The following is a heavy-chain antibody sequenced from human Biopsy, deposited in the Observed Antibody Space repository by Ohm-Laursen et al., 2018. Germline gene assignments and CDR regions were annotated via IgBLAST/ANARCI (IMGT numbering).Heavy chain of an antibody. CDR3: ARGREYHYDKHGEYKNWYFDL. Sequence: GASVKVSCKASGYTFTSYDINWVRKATGQGLEWMGWMNPNSGNTGYAQEFQGRVTMTRDTSTSTAYMELSSLRSEDTAVYYCARGREYHYDKHGEYKNWYFDLWGRGTLVTVSS. D-gene: IGHD3-22*01. J-gene: IGHJ2*01. CDR1: GYTFTSYD. V-gene: IGHV1-8*01. CDR2: MNPNSGNT.